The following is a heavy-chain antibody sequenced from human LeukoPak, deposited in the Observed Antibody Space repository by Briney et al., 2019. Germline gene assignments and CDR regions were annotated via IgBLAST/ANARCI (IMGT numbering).Heavy chain of an antibody. V-gene: IGHV3-66*04. CDR3: AKRSPPY. J-gene: IGHJ4*02. D-gene: IGHD3-10*01. CDR1: GFNITTND. CDR2: IYISGIT. Sequence: GGSLRLSCTASGFNITTNDMNWGRQAPGKGPEWVALIYISGITKYADSVQGRFTISRDNSKSTLYLQMNSLRAEDTAVYYCAKRSPPYWGQGTLVTVSS.